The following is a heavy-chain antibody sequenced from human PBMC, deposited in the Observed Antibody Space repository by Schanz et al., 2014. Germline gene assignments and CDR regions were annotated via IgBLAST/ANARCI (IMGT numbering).Heavy chain of an antibody. CDR3: ARWGPVQLFSDY. J-gene: IGHJ4*02. Sequence: QVQLVQSGAEVKKLGASVKVSCETSGYTFTSYGVNWVRQAPGQGLEWMGWISAYNGKKKYSQNVQDRVTMTIDTSTRTAYMELRSLRPDDTAVYYCARWGPVQLFSDYWGQGTLVTVSS. CDR2: ISAYNGKK. CDR1: GYTFTSYG. D-gene: IGHD3-16*01. V-gene: IGHV1-18*01.